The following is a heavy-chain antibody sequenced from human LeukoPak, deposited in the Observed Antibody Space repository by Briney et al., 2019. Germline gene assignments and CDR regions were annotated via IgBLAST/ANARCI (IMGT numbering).Heavy chain of an antibody. CDR1: GFTFSSYA. Sequence: GGSLRLSCAASGFTFSSYAMSWVRQAPGKGLEWVSAISGSGGSTYYADSVKGRFTIFRDNSKNTLYLQMNSLRAEDTAVYYCVKDLPNLGYCSSTSCHYWGQGTLVTVSS. D-gene: IGHD2-2*01. CDR2: ISGSGGST. V-gene: IGHV3-23*01. CDR3: VKDLPNLGYCSSTSCHY. J-gene: IGHJ4*02.